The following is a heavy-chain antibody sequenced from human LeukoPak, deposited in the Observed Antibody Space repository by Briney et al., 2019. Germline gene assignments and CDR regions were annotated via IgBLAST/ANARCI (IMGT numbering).Heavy chain of an antibody. V-gene: IGHV1-69*13. CDR3: ARGVVGATTGAYSFDY. CDR2: IIPIFDTA. CDR1: GGTFSSYA. J-gene: IGHJ4*02. D-gene: IGHD1-26*01. Sequence: SVKVSCKASGGTFSSYAISWVRQAPGQGLEWMGGIIPIFDTANYAQKFQGRVTIIADESTSTAYMELSSLRSEDTAVYYCARGVVGATTGAYSFDYWGRGTLVTVSS.